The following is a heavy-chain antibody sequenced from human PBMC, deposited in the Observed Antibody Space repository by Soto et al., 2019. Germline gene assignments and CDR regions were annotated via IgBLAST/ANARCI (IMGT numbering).Heavy chain of an antibody. D-gene: IGHD4-17*01. CDR1: GFTFSSYA. Sequence: QVQLVESGGGVVQPGRSLRLSCAASGFTFSSYAMHWVRQAPGKGLEWVAVISYDGSNKYYAGSVKGRFTISRDNSKKTVYRKMNSLRVEDTAMYYCATERPTVTKGMGYWGQGTLVTVSS. V-gene: IGHV3-30-3*01. J-gene: IGHJ4*02. CDR2: ISYDGSNK. CDR3: ATERPTVTKGMGY.